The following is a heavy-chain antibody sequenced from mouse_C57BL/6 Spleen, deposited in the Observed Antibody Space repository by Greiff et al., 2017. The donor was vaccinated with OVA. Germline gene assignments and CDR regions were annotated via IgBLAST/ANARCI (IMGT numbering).Heavy chain of an antibody. V-gene: IGHV1-18*01. J-gene: IGHJ2*01. CDR2: INPNNGGT. CDR3: ARSALRYLYYFDY. CDR1: GYTFTDYN. D-gene: IGHD1-1*01. Sequence: EVQLQESGPELVKPGASVKIPCKASGYTFTDYNMGWVKQSHGKSLEWIGDINPNNGGTIYNQKFKGKATLTVDKSSSTAYMELRSLTSEDTAVYYCARSALRYLYYFDYWGQGTTLTVSS.